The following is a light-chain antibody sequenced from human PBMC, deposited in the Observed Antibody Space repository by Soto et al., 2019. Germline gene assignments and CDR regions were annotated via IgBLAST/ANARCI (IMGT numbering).Light chain of an antibody. CDR2: AAS. Sequence: DIQMTQSPSSLSASVGDRVTITCRASQSISTYLNWYQQKPGKAPKLLIYAASTLQSGVSPRCSGSGSGTDFTLTISSLEPEDFATYYCQQSYSIPTWTFGQWTKV. V-gene: IGKV1-39*01. CDR1: QSISTY. J-gene: IGKJ1*01. CDR3: QQSYSIPTWT.